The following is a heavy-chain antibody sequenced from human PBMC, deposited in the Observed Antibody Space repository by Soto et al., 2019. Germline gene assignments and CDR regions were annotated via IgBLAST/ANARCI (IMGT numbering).Heavy chain of an antibody. D-gene: IGHD2-8*01. CDR1: GFSLNTAGVG. CDR3: AHYCTSGECQTPYYFAS. V-gene: IGHV2-5*01. Sequence: QITLKESGPTVVKPTQTLALTCSFSGFSLNTAGVGVGWIRQPPGKALKWLALIYWTDHKVYSPSLKTRLTITKDTSKNLVVLTMTNMDPVDTATYYCAHYCTSGECQTPYYFASWGQGTLVTVSS. J-gene: IGHJ4*02. CDR2: IYWTDHK.